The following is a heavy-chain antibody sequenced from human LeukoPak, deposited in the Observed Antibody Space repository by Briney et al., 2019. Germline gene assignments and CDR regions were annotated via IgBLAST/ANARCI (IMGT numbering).Heavy chain of an antibody. D-gene: IGHD3-22*01. CDR1: GFTFSNAW. CDR2: IKSKTDGGTT. Sequence: GGSLRLSCAASGFTFSNAWMGWVSQAPGKGLEWVVRIKSKTDGGTTDYAAPVKGRFTISRDDSINTLYLQMNSLKTEDTAVYYCTTVVGSGYSYTDYWGQGTLVIVSS. J-gene: IGHJ4*02. V-gene: IGHV3-15*01. CDR3: TTVVGSGYSYTDY.